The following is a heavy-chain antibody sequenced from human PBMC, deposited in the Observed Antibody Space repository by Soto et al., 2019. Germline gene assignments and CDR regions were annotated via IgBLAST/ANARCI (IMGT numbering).Heavy chain of an antibody. Sequence: ASVKVSCKASGYTFTTYGISLVRQAPGQGLEWMGWISGYNGNTNYAQKFQGRVTMTTDTSTSTVYMELRSLRSDDTAVYYCARTYSSGWPNFDYWGQGTLVTVSS. V-gene: IGHV1-18*01. CDR3: ARTYSSGWPNFDY. CDR2: ISGYNGNT. D-gene: IGHD6-19*01. J-gene: IGHJ4*02. CDR1: GYTFTTYG.